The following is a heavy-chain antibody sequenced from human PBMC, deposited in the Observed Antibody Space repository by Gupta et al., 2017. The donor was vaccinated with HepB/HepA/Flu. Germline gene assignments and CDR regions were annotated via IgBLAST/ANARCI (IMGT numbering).Heavy chain of an antibody. CDR2: ISSSSSYI. CDR1: GFTFSSYS. V-gene: IGHV3-21*01. Sequence: EVQLVESGGGLVKPGGSLSLSCAASGFTFSSYSMNWVRQAPGKGLEWVSSISSSSSYIYYADSVKGRFTISRDNAKNSLYLQMNSLRAEDTAVYYCASNSYDFWSGYYFDYWGQGTLVTVSS. J-gene: IGHJ4*02. CDR3: ASNSYDFWSGYYFDY. D-gene: IGHD3-3*01.